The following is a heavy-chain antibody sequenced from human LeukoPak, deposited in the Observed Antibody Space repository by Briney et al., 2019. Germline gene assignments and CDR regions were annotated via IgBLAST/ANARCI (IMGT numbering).Heavy chain of an antibody. CDR2: ISGSGGST. J-gene: IGHJ4*02. Sequence: GGSLRLSWAASGFTFSSYAMSWVRQAPGKGLEWVSAISGSGGSTYYADSVKGRFTISRDNSKNTLYLQMNSLRAEDTAVYYCAKAPARYYCSSTSCYPFDYWGQGTLVTVSS. CDR3: AKAPARYYCSSTSCYPFDY. D-gene: IGHD2-2*01. V-gene: IGHV3-23*01. CDR1: GFTFSSYA.